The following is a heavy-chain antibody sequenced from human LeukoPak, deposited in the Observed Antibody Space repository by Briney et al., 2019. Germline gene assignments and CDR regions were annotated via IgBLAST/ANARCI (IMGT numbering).Heavy chain of an antibody. CDR3: ARDPQGDSYFDY. J-gene: IGHJ4*02. Sequence: ASVKVSCKTSGYRFTGCYMHWVRQAPGQGLEWMGWINPNTGATKYAQKFQGRVTMTRDTSISTAYMELRRLRSDDTAVYYCARDPQGDSYFDYWGQGTLVTVSS. CDR1: GYRFTGCY. CDR2: INPNTGAT. D-gene: IGHD2-21*02. V-gene: IGHV1-2*02.